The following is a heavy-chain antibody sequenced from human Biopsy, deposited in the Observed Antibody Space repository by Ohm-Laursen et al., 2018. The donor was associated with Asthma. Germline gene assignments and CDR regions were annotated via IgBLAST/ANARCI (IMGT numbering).Heavy chain of an antibody. D-gene: IGHD3-3*01. CDR1: GFTFSSYG. Sequence: SLRLSCAASGFTFSSYGMHWVRQAPGKGLEWVAIIWYDGSNKYYADSVKGRFTISRDNSKNTLYLQMNSLRAEDTAVYYCAKERYYDFWSGYPIWGQGTMVTVSS. CDR2: IWYDGSNK. CDR3: AKERYYDFWSGYPI. V-gene: IGHV3-33*06. J-gene: IGHJ3*02.